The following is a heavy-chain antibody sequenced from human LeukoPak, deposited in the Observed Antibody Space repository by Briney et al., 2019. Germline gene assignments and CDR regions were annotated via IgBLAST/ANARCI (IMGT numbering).Heavy chain of an antibody. J-gene: IGHJ4*02. CDR3: ARVAPRTYYDFWSGYYNQYYFDY. Sequence: SETLSLTCTVSGGSISSGGYYWIWIRQHPGKGLEWIGYIYYSGSTYYNPSLKSRVTISVDTSKNQFSLKLSSVTAADTAVYYCARVAPRTYYDFWSGYYNQYYFDYWGQGTLVTVSS. CDR1: GGSISSGGYY. V-gene: IGHV4-31*03. CDR2: IYYSGST. D-gene: IGHD3-3*01.